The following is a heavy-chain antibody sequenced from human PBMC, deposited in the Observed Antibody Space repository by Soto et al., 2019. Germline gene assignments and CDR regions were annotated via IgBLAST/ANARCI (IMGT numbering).Heavy chain of an antibody. Sequence: EVQQVESGGGLVKPGGSLRLSCAASGFTFSSYSKNWVRQAPGKGLEWVSSISSSSSYIYYADSVKGRFTISRDNAKNSLYRKMNSLRAEDTAVYYCAREPGSSYGGFAYWGPGTLVTVSS. CDR1: GFTFSSYS. D-gene: IGHD5-18*01. V-gene: IGHV3-21*01. CDR2: ISSSSSYI. J-gene: IGHJ4*02. CDR3: AREPGSSYGGFAY.